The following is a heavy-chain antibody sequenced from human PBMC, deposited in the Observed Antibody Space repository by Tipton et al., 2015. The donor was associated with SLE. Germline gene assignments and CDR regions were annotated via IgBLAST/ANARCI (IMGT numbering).Heavy chain of an antibody. CDR3: ARGGGDGNSV. CDR1: GGSMRSFSYY. V-gene: IGHV4-61*02. Sequence: TLSLTCTVSGGSMRSFSYYWGWIRQSPGKGLEWIGRMSTSGSTNYNPSLKSRVTISVDASKNQFSLRLTSVTAADTAVYYCARGGGDGNSVWGQGTLVTVSS. CDR2: MSTSGST. J-gene: IGHJ4*02. D-gene: IGHD5-24*01.